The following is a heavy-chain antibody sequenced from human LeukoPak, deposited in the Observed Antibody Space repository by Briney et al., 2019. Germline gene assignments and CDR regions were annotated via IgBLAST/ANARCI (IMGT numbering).Heavy chain of an antibody. CDR1: GFTFERYV. J-gene: IGHJ4*02. CDR2: IHPNNGGV. Sequence: GGSLRLSCVMSGFTFERYVMHWMRLALGKGLECVSSIHPNNGGVGYAASVKGRFAISRDNARNSLYLEMTSLRPEDTAVYYCVKDAPNGSVDFWGRGTLVTVSS. CDR3: VKDAPNGSVDF. V-gene: IGHV3-9*01. D-gene: IGHD2-8*01.